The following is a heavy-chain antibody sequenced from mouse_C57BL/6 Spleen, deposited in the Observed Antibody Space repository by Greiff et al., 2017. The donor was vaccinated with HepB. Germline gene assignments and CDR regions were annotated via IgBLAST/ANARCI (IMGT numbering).Heavy chain of an antibody. CDR1: GYTFTSYW. Sequence: QVQLQQSGAELVRPGSSVKLSCKASGYTFTSYWMHWVKQRPIQGLEWIGNIDPSDSETHYNQKFKDKATLTVDKSSSTAYMQLSSLTSEDSAVYYCAREGGDYAFNWGQGTTLTVSS. V-gene: IGHV1-52*01. D-gene: IGHD1-1*02. J-gene: IGHJ2*01. CDR3: AREGGDYAFN. CDR2: IDPSDSET.